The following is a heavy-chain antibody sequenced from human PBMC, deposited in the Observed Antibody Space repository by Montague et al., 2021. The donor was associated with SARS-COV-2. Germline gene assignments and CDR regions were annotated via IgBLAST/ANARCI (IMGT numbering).Heavy chain of an antibody. CDR1: IGSISSGSYY. V-gene: IGHV4-61*02. CDR3: ARDGYSSGWNGLHWFDP. J-gene: IGHJ5*02. Sequence: TLSLTCTVSIGSISSGSYYWSWIRQPAGKGLEWIGRIYTSGSTNYNPSPKSRVTISVDTSKNQFSLKLSSVTAADTAVYYCARDGYSSGWNGLHWFDPWGQGPLVTVS. CDR2: IYTSGST. D-gene: IGHD6-25*01.